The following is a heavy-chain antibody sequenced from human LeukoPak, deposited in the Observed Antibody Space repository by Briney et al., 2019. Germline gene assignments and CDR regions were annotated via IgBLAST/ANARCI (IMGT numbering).Heavy chain of an antibody. CDR1: GYTFTGYY. D-gene: IGHD3-10*01. V-gene: IGHV1-2*02. CDR2: INPNSGGT. Sequence: ASVKVSCKASGYTFTGYYMHWVRQAPGQGLEWMGWINPNSGGTNYAQKFQGRVTMTRDTSISTAYMELSRLRSDDTAVYYCARVWRGSGNNWFDPWGQGTLVTVSS. J-gene: IGHJ5*02. CDR3: ARVWRGSGNNWFDP.